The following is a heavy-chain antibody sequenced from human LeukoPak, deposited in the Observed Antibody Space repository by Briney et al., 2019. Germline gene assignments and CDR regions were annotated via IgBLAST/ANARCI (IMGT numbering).Heavy chain of an antibody. CDR3: AKDKAPLYSGYDWDLDF. CDR2: ISWNSASI. J-gene: IGHJ4*02. D-gene: IGHD5-12*01. Sequence: PGRSLRLSCAASGFTFHRYAIHWVRQVPGKGLEWVSGISWNSASIGYADSVQGRFTISRDNAKNSVYLQMNSLRAEDTALYYCAKDKAPLYSGYDWDLDFWGQGTLVTVSS. V-gene: IGHV3-9*01. CDR1: GFTFHRYA.